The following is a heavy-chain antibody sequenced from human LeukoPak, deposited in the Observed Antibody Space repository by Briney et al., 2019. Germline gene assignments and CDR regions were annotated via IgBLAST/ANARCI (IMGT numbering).Heavy chain of an antibody. D-gene: IGHD5-12*01. J-gene: IGHJ4*02. Sequence: GGSLRLSCAASGFTFSSYSMNWVRQAPGKGLEWVSYISSSSSTIYYADSVKGRFTISRDNAKNSLYLQMNSLRAEDTAVYYCARNGRATYDYWGQGTLVTVSS. CDR1: GFTFSSYS. CDR3: ARNGRATYDY. CDR2: ISSSSSTI. V-gene: IGHV3-48*04.